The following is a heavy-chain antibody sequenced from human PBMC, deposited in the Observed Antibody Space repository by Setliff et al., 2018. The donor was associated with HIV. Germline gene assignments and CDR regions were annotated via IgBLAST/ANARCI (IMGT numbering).Heavy chain of an antibody. V-gene: IGHV4-39*07. CDR2: IYYSGST. CDR1: GGSISSSRYY. Sequence: SETLSLTCTVSGGSISSSRYYWGWIRQPPGKGLEWIGSIYYSGSTYCNPSLKSRVTISINTSKNQFSLKLSSVTAADTAVYYCAEYAYVWGSYRANAFDIWGQGTMVTVS. CDR3: AEYAYVWGSYRANAFDI. D-gene: IGHD3-16*02. J-gene: IGHJ3*02.